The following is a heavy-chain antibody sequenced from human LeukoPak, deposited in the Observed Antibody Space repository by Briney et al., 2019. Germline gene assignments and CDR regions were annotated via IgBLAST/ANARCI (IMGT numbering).Heavy chain of an antibody. CDR3: ARDRSGIAARPGFDY. D-gene: IGHD6-6*01. CDR2: ISSSSSYI. CDR1: GFTFSSYS. J-gene: IGHJ4*02. V-gene: IGHV3-21*01. Sequence: GGSLRLSCAASGFTFSSYSMNWVRQAPGKGLEWVSSISSSSSYIYYADSVKGRFTISRDNAKNSLYLQMNGLRAEDTAVYYCARDRSGIAARPGFDYWGQGTLVTVSS.